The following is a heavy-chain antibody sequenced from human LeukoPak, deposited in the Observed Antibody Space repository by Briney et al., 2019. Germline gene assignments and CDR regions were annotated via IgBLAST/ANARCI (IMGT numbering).Heavy chain of an antibody. V-gene: IGHV3-11*06. CDR2: ISSSSSHT. CDR3: ARVGSIAAAGTPDY. J-gene: IGHJ4*02. Sequence: GGSLRLSCAASGFTFSDYYMTWIRQAPGKGLEWLSYISSSSSHTNYADSVKGRFTISRDNAKNSMSLQVNSLRADDTAVYYCARVGSIAAAGTPDYWGQGTLVTVSS. CDR1: GFTFSDYY. D-gene: IGHD6-13*01.